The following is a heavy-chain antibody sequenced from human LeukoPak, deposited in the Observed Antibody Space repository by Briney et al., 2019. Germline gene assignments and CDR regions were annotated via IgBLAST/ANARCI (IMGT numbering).Heavy chain of an antibody. Sequence: PSETLSLTCAVYGGSFSGYHWSWIRQPPGKGLEWIGEINHSVSTNYNPSLKSRVTISVDTSKNQFSLKLSSVTAADTAVYYCARRFDPWGQGTLVTVSS. CDR3: ARRFDP. CDR1: GGSFSGYH. CDR2: INHSVST. V-gene: IGHV4-34*01. J-gene: IGHJ5*02.